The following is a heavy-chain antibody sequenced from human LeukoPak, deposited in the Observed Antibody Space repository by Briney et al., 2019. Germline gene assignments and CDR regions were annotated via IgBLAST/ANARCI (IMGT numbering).Heavy chain of an antibody. D-gene: IGHD7-27*01. CDR3: ARLLGTHFIDY. Sequence: PSETLSLTCTVSGGSISNYYWGWIRQPAGKGLEWIGRIYSSGTTNYNPSLKSRVTMSVDTSKNQFSLKLSSVTAADTAVFYCARLLGTHFIDYRGQGTLVTVSP. V-gene: IGHV4-4*07. J-gene: IGHJ4*02. CDR2: IYSSGTT. CDR1: GGSISNYY.